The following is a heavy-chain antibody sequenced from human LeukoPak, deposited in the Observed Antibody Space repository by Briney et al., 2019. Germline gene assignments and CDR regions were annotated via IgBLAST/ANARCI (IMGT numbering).Heavy chain of an antibody. CDR2: ISAYNGNT. V-gene: IGHV1-18*01. Sequence: GASVKVSFTSSGYTFTSYGISWVRQAPGQGLEWMGWISAYNGNTNYAQKLQGRITMTTDTSTSTAYMDLRSLRSDDTAVYYCARDYYDSSGYLRDYWGQGTLVTVSS. CDR1: GYTFTSYG. CDR3: ARDYYDSSGYLRDY. J-gene: IGHJ4*02. D-gene: IGHD3-22*01.